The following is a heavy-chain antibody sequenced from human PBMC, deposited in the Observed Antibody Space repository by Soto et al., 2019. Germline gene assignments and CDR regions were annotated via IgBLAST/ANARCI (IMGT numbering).Heavy chain of an antibody. Sequence: SETLSLTCAVSSGSISSSNWWSWVRQPPGKGLEWIGEIYHSGSTNYNPSLKSRVTISVDKSKNQFSLKLSSVTAADTAVYYCARDHSSGWYFDYWGQGTLVTVSS. CDR2: IYHSGST. J-gene: IGHJ4*02. D-gene: IGHD6-19*01. V-gene: IGHV4-4*02. CDR1: SGSISSSNW. CDR3: ARDHSSGWYFDY.